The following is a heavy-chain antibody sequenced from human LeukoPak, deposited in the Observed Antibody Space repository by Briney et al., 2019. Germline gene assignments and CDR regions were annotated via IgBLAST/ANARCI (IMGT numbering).Heavy chain of an antibody. CDR3: ARAGEDVVLGPAPVGGSPYNWFDP. V-gene: IGHV3-30-3*01. J-gene: IGHJ5*02. CDR1: GFTFSHYA. Sequence: PGGSLRLSCAASGFTFSHYAMHWVRQAPGKGLEWVAVISYHGIDKYYADSVKGRFTISRDNSKNALYLQMNGLRPEDTAVYYCARAGEDVVLGPAPVGGSPYNWFDPWGQGTLVTVSS. D-gene: IGHD2-2*01. CDR2: ISYHGIDK.